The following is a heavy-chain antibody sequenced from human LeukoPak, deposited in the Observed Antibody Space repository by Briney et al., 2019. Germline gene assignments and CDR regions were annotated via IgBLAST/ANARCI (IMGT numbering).Heavy chain of an antibody. J-gene: IGHJ6*02. CDR1: GFIFNDFW. CDR3: ARDRGSSSWGYYYGMDV. D-gene: IGHD6-6*01. CDR2: IKQDGSEK. Sequence: QPGGSLRLSCAASGFIFNDFWMHWVRQAPGKGLEWVANIKQDGSEKYYVDSVKGRFTISRDNAKNSLSLQMNSLRAEDTAVYYCARDRGSSSWGYYYGMDVWGQGTTVTVSS. V-gene: IGHV3-7*03.